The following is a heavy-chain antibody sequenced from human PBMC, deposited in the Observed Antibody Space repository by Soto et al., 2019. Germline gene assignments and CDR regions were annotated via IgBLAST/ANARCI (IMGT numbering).Heavy chain of an antibody. J-gene: IGHJ6*02. CDR2: INPNSGGT. V-gene: IGHV1-2*02. CDR3: ARVGLASGGSSNQYYYYGMDV. D-gene: IGHD2-15*01. CDR1: GYTFTGYY. Sequence: ASVKVPCKASGYTFTGYYMHWVRQAPGQGLEWMGWINPNSGGTNYAQKFQGRVTMTRDTSISTAYMELSRLRSDDTAVYYCARVGLASGGSSNQYYYYGMDVWGQGTTVTVSS.